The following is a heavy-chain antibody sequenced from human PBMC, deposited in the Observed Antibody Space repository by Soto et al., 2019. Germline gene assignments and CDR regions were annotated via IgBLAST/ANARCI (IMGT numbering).Heavy chain of an antibody. J-gene: IGHJ4*02. V-gene: IGHV3-23*01. D-gene: IGHD1-1*01. Sequence: GGSLRLSCGASGFTFSSCAMSWVRQAPGRGLEWVSGIDPTGADTYYADSVNGRFTISRDNSKNTMDLQMNSLSAEDTAIYYCAKEGLDRHFDFDFWGQGALVTVSS. CDR1: GFTFSSCA. CDR3: AKEGLDRHFDFDF. CDR2: IDPTGADT.